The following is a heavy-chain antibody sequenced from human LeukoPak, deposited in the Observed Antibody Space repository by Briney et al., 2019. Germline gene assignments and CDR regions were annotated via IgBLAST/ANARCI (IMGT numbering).Heavy chain of an antibody. V-gene: IGHV1-46*01. CDR1: GYTFTSYY. J-gene: IGHJ4*02. CDR3: ARDIYPYSSSSVPAGEYDY. D-gene: IGHD6-6*01. CDR2: INSSGGST. Sequence: ASVKVSCKASGYTFTSYYMHWVRQAPGQGLEWMGIINSSGGSTSYAQKFQGRVTMTRDTSTSTVYMELSSLRSEDTAVYYCARDIYPYSSSSVPAGEYDYWGQGTLVTVSS.